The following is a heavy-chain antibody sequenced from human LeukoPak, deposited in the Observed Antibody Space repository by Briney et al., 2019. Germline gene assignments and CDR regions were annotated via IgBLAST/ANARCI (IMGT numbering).Heavy chain of an antibody. CDR1: GYTFSRYS. CDR2: ISVRSNYI. CDR3: LRLRGNSDTSGFYYYYDF. D-gene: IGHD3-22*01. Sequence: GGSLTLPYGASGYTFSRYSIQGVRHAPGKGLEWVSSISVRSNYIYYADSVRGRFSISRDDARDSLYLQMNSLRAEDTAVYFCLRLRGNSDTSGFYYYYDFWGQGTLVTVSS. J-gene: IGHJ4*02. V-gene: IGHV3-21*01.